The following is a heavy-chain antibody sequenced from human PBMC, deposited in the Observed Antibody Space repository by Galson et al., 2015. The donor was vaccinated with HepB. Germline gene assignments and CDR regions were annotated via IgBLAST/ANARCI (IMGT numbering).Heavy chain of an antibody. CDR2: TYYRSKWYK. D-gene: IGHD6-13*01. J-gene: IGHJ6*02. CDR1: GDSVASNSAA. CDR3: AREVFWIAAAGGFDYGMDV. V-gene: IGHV6-1*01. Sequence: CAISGDSVASNSAAWNWIRQSPSRGLEWLGRTYYRSKWYKDYAVSVKSRITINPDTSKNQFSLQLNSVTPEDTAVYYCAREVFWIAAAGGFDYGMDVWGQGTTVTVSS.